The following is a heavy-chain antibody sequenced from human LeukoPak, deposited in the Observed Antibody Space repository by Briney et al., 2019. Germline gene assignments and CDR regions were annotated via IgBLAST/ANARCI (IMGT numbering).Heavy chain of an antibody. Sequence: GASVKVSCKASGGTFSSYAISWVRQAPGQGLEWMGRIIPIFGTANYAQKFQGRDTITTDESTSTAYMELSSLRSEDTAVYYCARESPYYDSSGYYLHWGQGTLVTVSS. CDR1: GGTFSSYA. CDR3: ARESPYYDSSGYYLH. D-gene: IGHD3-22*01. V-gene: IGHV1-69*05. CDR2: IIPIFGTA. J-gene: IGHJ4*02.